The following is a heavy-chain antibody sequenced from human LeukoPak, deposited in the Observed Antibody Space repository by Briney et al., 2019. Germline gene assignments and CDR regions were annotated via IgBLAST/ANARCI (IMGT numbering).Heavy chain of an antibody. CDR1: GASISSYY. J-gene: IGHJ4*02. CDR2: IYYSGST. V-gene: IGHV4-59*01. D-gene: IGHD6-13*01. CDR3: ARVTGYVMEDYFDY. Sequence: SETLSLTCTVSGASISSYYWSWIRQPPGKGLEWIGYIYYSGSTNYNPSLKSRVTISVDTSENQFSLRLSSVTAADTAVYYCARVTGYVMEDYFDYWGQGTLVTVSS.